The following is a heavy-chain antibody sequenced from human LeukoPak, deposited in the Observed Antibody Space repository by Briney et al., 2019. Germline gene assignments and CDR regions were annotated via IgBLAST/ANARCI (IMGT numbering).Heavy chain of an antibody. CDR3: ARDRILPKYYYDSSGYPRNAFDI. V-gene: IGHV4-59*01. CDR2: IYYSGST. CDR1: GGSISSYY. D-gene: IGHD3-22*01. Sequence: SETLSPNCTVSGGSISSYYWSWIRQPPGKGLEWIGHIYYSGSTNYNPSLKSRVTISVDTSKNQFSLKLSSVTAADTAVYYCARDRILPKYYYDSSGYPRNAFDIWGQGTMVTVSS. J-gene: IGHJ3*02.